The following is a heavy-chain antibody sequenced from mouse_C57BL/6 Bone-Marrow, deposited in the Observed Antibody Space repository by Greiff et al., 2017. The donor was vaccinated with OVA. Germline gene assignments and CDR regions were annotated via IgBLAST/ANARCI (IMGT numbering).Heavy chain of an antibody. CDR1: GFTFSDYG. D-gene: IGHD1-1*01. CDR2: ISNFAYSI. V-gene: IGHV5-15*01. J-gene: IGHJ1*03. Sequence: EVKLVESGGGLVQPGGSLKLSCAASGFTFSDYGMAWVRQAPRKGPEWVAFISNFAYSIYYADTVTGRFTISRENAKNTLYLEMSSLRSEDTAMYYCARITTVVAKDWYFDVWGTGTTVTVAS. CDR3: ARITTVVAKDWYFDV.